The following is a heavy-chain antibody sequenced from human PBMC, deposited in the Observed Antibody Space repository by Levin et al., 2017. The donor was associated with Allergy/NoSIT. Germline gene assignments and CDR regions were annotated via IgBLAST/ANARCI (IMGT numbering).Heavy chain of an antibody. CDR2: IKQDGSEK. D-gene: IGHD6-13*01. CDR1: GFTFSSYW. V-gene: IGHV3-7*04. CDR3: ARDPRIAAAAPRDY. J-gene: IGHJ4*02. Sequence: GESLKISCAASGFTFSSYWMSWVRQAPGKGLEWVANIKQDGSEKYYVDSVKGRFTISRDNAKNSLYLQMNSLRAEDTAVYYCARDPRIAAAAPRDYWGQGTLVTVSS.